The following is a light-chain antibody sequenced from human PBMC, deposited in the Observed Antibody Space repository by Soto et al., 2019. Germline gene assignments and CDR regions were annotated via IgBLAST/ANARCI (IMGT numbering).Light chain of an antibody. V-gene: IGKV1-39*01. Sequence: DIQMTQSPSSLSAFVGDRVTITCRASQSISTYLNWYQQKPGKAPKLLIYAASTLQSGVPSTFSGSGSGTDFTLTISSLQPEDFATYYCQQTYNTPRTFGQRTKLEI. CDR1: QSISTY. CDR3: QQTYNTPRT. CDR2: AAS. J-gene: IGKJ2*01.